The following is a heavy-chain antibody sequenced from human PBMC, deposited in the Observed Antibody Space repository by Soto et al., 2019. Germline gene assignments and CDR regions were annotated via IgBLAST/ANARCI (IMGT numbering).Heavy chain of an antibody. CDR1: GRTFSTYA. V-gene: IGHV3-23*01. D-gene: IGHD2-21*02. CDR3: AQGVTATRRLHAP. Sequence: EVQLLESGGGLVQPGKSLRVSCVASGRTFSTYAMTWVRRAPGQGLEWVSSISGSGGSTYYADSVKGRFTISRDNSKNILDLQMDSLTAEHTAIYYCAQGVTATRRLHAPRGQGTRVTVSS. J-gene: IGHJ6*02. CDR2: ISGSGGST.